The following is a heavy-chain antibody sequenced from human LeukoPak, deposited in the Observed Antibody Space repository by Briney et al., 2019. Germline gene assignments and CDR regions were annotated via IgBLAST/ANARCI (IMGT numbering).Heavy chain of an antibody. D-gene: IGHD2-15*01. CDR3: ARVVASTSIDS. CDR1: GGSISNYY. J-gene: IGHJ4*02. V-gene: IGHV4-59*04. Sequence: PSETLSLTCTVSGGSISNYYWNWIRQPPGKGPEWIGSIFHTGDVYYNPSLRSRVTLSIDTSRNQVSLKVTSVTAADTALYYCARVVASTSIDSWGQGILVTVSS. CDR2: IFHTGDV.